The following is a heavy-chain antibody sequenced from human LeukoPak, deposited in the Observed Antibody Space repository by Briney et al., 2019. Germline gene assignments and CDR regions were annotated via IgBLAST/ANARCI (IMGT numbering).Heavy chain of an antibody. CDR2: ISDSGGTT. D-gene: IGHD3-10*01. V-gene: IGHV3-23*01. CDR3: AKDYYGSGSYLDY. J-gene: IGHJ4*02. Sequence: GGSLRLSCAASRFTFSSYAMSWVRQAPGKGLEWVSAISDSGGTTYYADSVKGRFTISRDNSKNTLYLQMNSLRAEDTAVYYCAKDYYGSGSYLDYWGQGTLVTVSS. CDR1: RFTFSSYA.